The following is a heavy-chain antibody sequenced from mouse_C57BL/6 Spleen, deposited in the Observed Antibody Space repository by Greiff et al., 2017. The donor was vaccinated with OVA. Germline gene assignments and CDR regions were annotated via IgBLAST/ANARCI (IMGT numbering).Heavy chain of an antibody. CDR2: ISYDGSN. CDR1: GYSITSGYY. V-gene: IGHV3-6*01. Sequence: EVQLQQSGPGLVKPSQSLSLTCSVTGYSITSGYYWNWIRQFPGNKLEWMGYISYDGSNNYNPSLKNRISITRDTSKNQFFLKLNSVTTEDTATYYCARESNFAYWGQGTLVTVSA. CDR3: ARESNFAY. J-gene: IGHJ3*01. D-gene: IGHD2-5*01.